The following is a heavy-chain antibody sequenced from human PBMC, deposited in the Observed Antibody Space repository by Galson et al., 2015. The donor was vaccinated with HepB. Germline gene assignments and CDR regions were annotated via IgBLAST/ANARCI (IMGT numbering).Heavy chain of an antibody. J-gene: IGHJ3*02. CDR1: GFTFSNAW. CDR3: TTGGHCSSTSCHDTYDAFDI. CDR2: IKSKTDGGTT. D-gene: IGHD2-2*01. V-gene: IGHV3-15*01. Sequence: SLRLSCAASGFTFSNAWMSWVRQAPGKGLEWVGRIKSKTDGGTTDYAAPVKGRFTISRDDSKNTLYLQMNSLKTEDTAVYYCTTGGHCSSTSCHDTYDAFDIWGQGTMVTVSS.